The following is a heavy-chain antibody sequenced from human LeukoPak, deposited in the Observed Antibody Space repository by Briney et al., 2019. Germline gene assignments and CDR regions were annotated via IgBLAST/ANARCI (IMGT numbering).Heavy chain of an antibody. CDR2: ISASAAMT. CDR3: AREYDY. Sequence: GGSLRLSCAASGFTFNNYVMTWVRQAPGKGLEWVSSISASAAMTYYADSVRGRFTVSRDNSNNTLYLQMSSLTAADTAVYYCAREYDYWGLGTLVTVSS. CDR1: GFTFNNYV. J-gene: IGHJ4*01. V-gene: IGHV3-23*01.